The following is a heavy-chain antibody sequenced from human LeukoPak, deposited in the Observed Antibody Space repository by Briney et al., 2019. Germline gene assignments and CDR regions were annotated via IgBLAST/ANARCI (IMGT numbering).Heavy chain of an antibody. V-gene: IGHV1-46*01. CDR3: AREENYYDSSGYSNYYYGMDV. D-gene: IGHD3-22*01. CDR2: INPSGGST. Sequence: ASVKVSCKASGYTFTGYYMHWVRQAPGQGLEWMGIINPSGGSTSYAQKFQGRVTMTRDTSTSTVYMELSSLRSEDTAVYYCAREENYYDSSGYSNYYYGMDVWGQGTTVTVSS. J-gene: IGHJ6*02. CDR1: GYTFTGYY.